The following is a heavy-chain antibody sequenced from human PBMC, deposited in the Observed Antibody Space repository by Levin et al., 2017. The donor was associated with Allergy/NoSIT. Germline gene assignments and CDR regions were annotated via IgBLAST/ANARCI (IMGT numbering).Heavy chain of an antibody. D-gene: IGHD3-9*01. J-gene: IGHJ6*02. V-gene: IGHV3-53*01. Sequence: ETLSLTCAASGFTISSNYMSWVRQAPGKGLEWVSVIYSGGSTYYADSVKGRFTISRDNSKNTLYLQMNSLSAEDTAVYYCARDHYNILTGYNRGYGMDVWGQGTTVTVSS. CDR3: ARDHYNILTGYNRGYGMDV. CDR2: IYSGGST. CDR1: GFTISSNY.